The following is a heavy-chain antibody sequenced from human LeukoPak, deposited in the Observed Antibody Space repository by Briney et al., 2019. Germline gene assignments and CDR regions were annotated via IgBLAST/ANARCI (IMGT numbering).Heavy chain of an antibody. CDR3: ARDSATYCGGDCYPFDP. Sequence: GASVKVSCKASGYTFTSYGISWVRQAPGQGLEWMGWISAYNGNTNYAQKLQGRVTMTTDTSTSTAYMELRSLRSDDTAVYYCARDSATYCGGDCYPFDPWGQGTLVTVSS. V-gene: IGHV1-18*01. CDR2: ISAYNGNT. J-gene: IGHJ5*02. CDR1: GYTFTSYG. D-gene: IGHD2-21*02.